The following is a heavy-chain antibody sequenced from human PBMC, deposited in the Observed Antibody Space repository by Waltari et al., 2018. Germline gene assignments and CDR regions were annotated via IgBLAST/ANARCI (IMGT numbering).Heavy chain of an antibody. Sequence: QVQLVQSGAEVKKPGSSVKVSCKASAGTFSSYAISWVRQAPGQGLEWMGGIIPSFGTANYAQKFQGRVTITTDESTSTAYMELSSLRAEDTAVYYCATAVPYSSSSAFDIWGQGTMVTVSS. V-gene: IGHV1-69*05. CDR1: AGTFSSYA. CDR3: ATAVPYSSSSAFDI. D-gene: IGHD6-6*01. J-gene: IGHJ3*02. CDR2: IIPSFGTA.